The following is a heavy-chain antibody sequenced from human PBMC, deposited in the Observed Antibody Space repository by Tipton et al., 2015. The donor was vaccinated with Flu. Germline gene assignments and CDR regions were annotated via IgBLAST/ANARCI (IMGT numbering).Heavy chain of an antibody. CDR3: ATDYYGSGSYYDIDY. D-gene: IGHD3-10*01. V-gene: IGHV4-38-2*02. J-gene: IGHJ4*02. CDR1: AYSISSGYY. CDR2: IYHYGST. Sequence: TLSLTCTVSAYSISSGYYWGWIRQPPGKGLEWIGSIYHYGSTYYSPSLKSRVSISLDKSENQFSLRLSSVTAADTAIYYCATDYYGSGSYYDIDYWGQGTLVTVSS.